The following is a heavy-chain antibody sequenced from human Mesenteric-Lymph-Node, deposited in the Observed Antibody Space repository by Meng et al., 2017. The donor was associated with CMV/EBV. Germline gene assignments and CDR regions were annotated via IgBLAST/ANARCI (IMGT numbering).Heavy chain of an antibody. CDR2: IYYSGST. J-gene: IGHJ6*02. CDR3: ARDQLGYCSSTSCYLNGMDV. D-gene: IGHD2-2*01. Sequence: SETLSLTCTVSGGSISSYYWSWIRQPPGKGLEWIGYIYYSGSTNYNPSLKSRVTISVDTSKNQFSLKLSSVTAADTAVYYCARDQLGYCSSTSCYLNGMDVWGQGTTVTVSS. V-gene: IGHV4-59*01. CDR1: GGSISSYY.